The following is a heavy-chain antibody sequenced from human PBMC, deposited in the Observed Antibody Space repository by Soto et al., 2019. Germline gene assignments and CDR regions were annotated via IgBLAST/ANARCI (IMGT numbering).Heavy chain of an antibody. CDR2: MNPNSGNA. J-gene: IGHJ6*04. V-gene: IGHV1-8*01. CDR1: GYTFTSYD. CDR3: ATAGSENIVVVVAEDYSYGMDV. Sequence: ASVKVSCKASGYTFTSYDINWVRQATGQGLEWMGWMNPNSGNAGYAQKFQGRVTMTRNTSISTAYMELSSLRSEDTAVYYCATAGSENIVVVVAEDYSYGMDVWGKGTTVTV. D-gene: IGHD2-15*01.